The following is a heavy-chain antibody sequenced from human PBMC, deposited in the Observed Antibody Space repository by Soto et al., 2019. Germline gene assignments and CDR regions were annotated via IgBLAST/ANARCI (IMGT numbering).Heavy chain of an antibody. CDR3: ARGGYYCCDPCSIFDP. Sequence: SETLSLTCTGSSGSISSNCWSWIRQSAGKGLEWIGRICSSGSTNYNPSLKSRVTMSLDTSKNQFSLRLTSVTAADAAVYYCARGGYYCCDPCSIFDPCGRGSLVTVSS. CDR2: ICSSGST. J-gene: IGHJ5*02. V-gene: IGHV4-4*07. D-gene: IGHD3-3*01. CDR1: SGSISSNC.